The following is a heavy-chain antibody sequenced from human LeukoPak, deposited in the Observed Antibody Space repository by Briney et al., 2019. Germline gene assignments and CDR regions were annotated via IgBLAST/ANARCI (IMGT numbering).Heavy chain of an antibody. J-gene: IGHJ4*02. Sequence: ASVKVSCKASGYTFTGYYIHWVRQAPGQGLEWMGRINPNSGGTNYAQKFQGRVTMTRDTSINTAYMELSRLTSDDTAVYYCARDHSGFPPYYWGQGTLVTVSS. D-gene: IGHD2-21*01. CDR3: ARDHSGFPPYY. CDR2: INPNSGGT. CDR1: GYTFTGYY. V-gene: IGHV1-2*06.